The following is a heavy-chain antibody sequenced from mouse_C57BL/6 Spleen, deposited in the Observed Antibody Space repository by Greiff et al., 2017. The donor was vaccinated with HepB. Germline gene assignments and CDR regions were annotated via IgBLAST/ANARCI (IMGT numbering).Heavy chain of an antibody. Sequence: DVKLVESGGGLVKPGGSLKLSCAASGFTFSSYAMSWVRQTPEKRLEWVATISDGGSYTYYPDNVKGRFTISRDNAKNNLYLQMSHLKSEDTAMYYCAREGDGYYFDYWGQGTTLTVSS. V-gene: IGHV5-4*01. CDR3: AREGDGYYFDY. D-gene: IGHD3-3*01. CDR1: GFTFSSYA. CDR2: ISDGGSYT. J-gene: IGHJ2*01.